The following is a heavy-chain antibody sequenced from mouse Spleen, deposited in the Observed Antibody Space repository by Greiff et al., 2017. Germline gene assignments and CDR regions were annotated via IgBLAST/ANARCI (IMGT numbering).Heavy chain of an antibody. CDR3: ASGGYYDYDVPFAY. V-gene: IGHV14-3*01. CDR1: GFNFKNSY. CDR2: IYPANGNT. Sequence: EVQLQQSGAELVRPGASVKLSCTASGFNFKNSYMHWVKQRPEQGLEWIGRIYPANGNTKYDPKFQGKATLTADTSSTTAYLQLSSLTSEDTAIFYCASGGYYDYDVPFAYWGQGTLVTVSA. J-gene: IGHJ3*01. D-gene: IGHD2-4*01.